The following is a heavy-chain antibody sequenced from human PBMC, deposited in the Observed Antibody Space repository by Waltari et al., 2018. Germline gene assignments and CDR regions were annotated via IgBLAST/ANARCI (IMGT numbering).Heavy chain of an antibody. CDR1: GYSLTQLS. D-gene: IGHD6-13*01. Sequence: QVQLVQSGAEVKKPGASVKVSCKVSGYSLTQLSITWVRQTPGHGTKRMGGFDPENGETIYAQKFQGRVIMTEDTSTDTAYMDLSSLRFEDMAVYYWATVKGSWYLGTWIGKYYFDYWGQGTLVTVSS. J-gene: IGHJ4*01. V-gene: IGHV1-24*01. CDR2: FDPENGET. CDR3: ATVKGSWYLGTWIGKYYFDY.